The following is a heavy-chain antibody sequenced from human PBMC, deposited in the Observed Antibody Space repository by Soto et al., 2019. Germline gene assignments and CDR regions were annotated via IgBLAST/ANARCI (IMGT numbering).Heavy chain of an antibody. D-gene: IGHD5-12*01. CDR2: IYYSEST. V-gene: IGHV4-39*01. Sequence: ETLSLTCTVSGGSISSSSYYWGWIRQPPGKGLEWIGSIYYSESTYYNPSLKSRVTISVDTSKNQFSLKLSSVTAADTAVYYCARQGRYSGYDYYYYYMDVWGKGTTVTVSS. CDR3: ARQGRYSGYDYYYYYMDV. J-gene: IGHJ6*03. CDR1: GGSISSSSYY.